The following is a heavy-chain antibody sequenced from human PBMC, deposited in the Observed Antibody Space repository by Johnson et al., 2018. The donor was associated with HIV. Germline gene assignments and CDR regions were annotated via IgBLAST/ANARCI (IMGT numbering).Heavy chain of an antibody. J-gene: IGHJ3*02. V-gene: IGHV3-11*01. CDR3: TSGKSWLAVDAFDI. CDR2: ISSTKNTI. CDR1: GFTFSDYY. D-gene: IGHD6-19*01. Sequence: QVQLVESGGGLVKPGGSLRLSCAASGFTFSDYYMSWIRQAPGKGLEWVSYISSTKNTIYYADSVKGRFTISRDNAKNTAYLQMNSLKTEDTAVYYCTSGKSWLAVDAFDIWGQGTMVTVSS.